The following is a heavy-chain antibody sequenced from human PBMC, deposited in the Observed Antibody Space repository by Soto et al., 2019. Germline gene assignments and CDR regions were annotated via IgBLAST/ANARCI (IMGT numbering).Heavy chain of an antibody. Sequence: GGALRLSCAASGDPFSSHAMSWVRQAPGKGLEWVSTISGSGSGTNYADSVKGRFTISRDNSKKTLSLQMNSLRVEDTAVYYCVKDRNFIRQSGTFSSNDWFDPWGQGTLVTVSS. CDR3: VKDRNFIRQSGTFSSNDWFDP. J-gene: IGHJ5*02. V-gene: IGHV3-23*01. CDR1: GDPFSSHA. D-gene: IGHD1-26*01. CDR2: ISGSGSGT.